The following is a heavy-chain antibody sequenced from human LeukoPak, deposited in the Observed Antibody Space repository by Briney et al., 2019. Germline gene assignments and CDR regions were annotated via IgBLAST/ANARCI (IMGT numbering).Heavy chain of an antibody. V-gene: IGHV4-34*01. D-gene: IGHD3-10*01. CDR3: ARRYYYNLGSFPFDF. CDR1: GGPFSGYF. J-gene: IGHJ4*02. Sequence: PSETLSLTCAVSGGPFSGYFWSWIRQSSGKGMEWIGEIHNSGTTNYNPYLNSRVTISEDTSKNQFYLNLSSVTAADTAVYYCARRYYYNLGSFPFDFWGQGTRVTVSS. CDR2: IHNSGTT.